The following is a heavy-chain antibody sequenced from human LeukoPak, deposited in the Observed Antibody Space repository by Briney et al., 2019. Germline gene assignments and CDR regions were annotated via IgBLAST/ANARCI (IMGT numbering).Heavy chain of an antibody. V-gene: IGHV3-23*01. CDR2: ISSSGDST. D-gene: IGHD4-11*01. CDR1: GFTFSSYA. CDR3: AKVGTIETTEELNWFDP. J-gene: IGHJ5*02. Sequence: GGSLRLSCAASGFTFSSYAMIWVRQAPGKGLEWVSIISSSGDSTYYADSVKGRFTFSRDNSKNTLSLQMSSLGADDTAVYYCAKVGTIETTEELNWFDPWGQGTLVTVSS.